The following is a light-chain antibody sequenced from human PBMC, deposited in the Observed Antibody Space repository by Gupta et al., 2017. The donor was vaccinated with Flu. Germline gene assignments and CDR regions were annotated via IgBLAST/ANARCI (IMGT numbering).Light chain of an antibody. CDR3: CSYAGSDIFVL. CDR1: NSDIGAYSF. V-gene: IGLV2-23*02. J-gene: IGLJ2*01. CDR2: EIS. Sequence: QSVLTQPASVSGSPGQSVTIPCSGSNSDIGAYSFISWYQQLPGKAPKVIIYEISRRPLGVSDRFSASKSGNTASLTISDLQAEDEADYYCCSYAGSDIFVLFGGGTKLTVL.